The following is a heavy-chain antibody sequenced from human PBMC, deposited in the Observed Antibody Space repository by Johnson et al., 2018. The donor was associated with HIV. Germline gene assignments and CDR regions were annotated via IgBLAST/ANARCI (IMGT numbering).Heavy chain of an antibody. Sequence: QVQLVESGGGLVKPGGSLRLSCAASGFSFSDYYMTWIRQAPGKGLEWVSYISSSSSTTYYADSVKGRFTISRDNAKNSLYLQMNSLRAEDTAVYYCARDQYSSDWCGLFDIWGQGTMVTVSS. CDR3: ARDQYSSDWCGLFDI. D-gene: IGHD6-19*01. CDR1: GFSFSDYY. V-gene: IGHV3-11*04. J-gene: IGHJ3*02. CDR2: ISSSSSTT.